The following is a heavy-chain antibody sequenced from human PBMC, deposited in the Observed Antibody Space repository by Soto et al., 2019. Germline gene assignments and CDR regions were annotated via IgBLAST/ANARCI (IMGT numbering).Heavy chain of an antibody. CDR3: ARDPSGSYPIFDY. CDR2: ISYDGSNK. Sequence: QVQLVESGGGVVQPGRSLRLSCAASKFSFSDYAMHWLRQAPGKGLEWVAVISYDGSNKFYADSVKGRFTISRDNSKLTLFLQMNSLRVEDTAVYYCARDPSGSYPIFDYWGQGILVFVSS. V-gene: IGHV3-30-3*01. J-gene: IGHJ4*02. CDR1: KFSFSDYA. D-gene: IGHD6-19*01.